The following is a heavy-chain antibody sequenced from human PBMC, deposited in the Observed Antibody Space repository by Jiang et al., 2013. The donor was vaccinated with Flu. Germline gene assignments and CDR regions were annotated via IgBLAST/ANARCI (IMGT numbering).Heavy chain of an antibody. CDR2: INPSGGST. V-gene: IGHV1-46*01. D-gene: IGHD4-11*01. CDR3: ARAPGYSNYLGSDY. Sequence: GQGLEWMGIINPSGGSTSYAQKFQGRVTMTRDTSTSTVYMELSSLRSEDTAVYYCARAPGYSNYLGSDYWGQGTLVTVSS. J-gene: IGHJ4*02.